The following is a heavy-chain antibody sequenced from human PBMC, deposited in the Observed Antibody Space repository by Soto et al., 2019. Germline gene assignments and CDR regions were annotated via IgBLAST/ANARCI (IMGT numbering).Heavy chain of an antibody. CDR2: IYPGDSDT. CDR1: GYSFTSYW. D-gene: IGHD2-2*01. V-gene: IGHV5-51*01. J-gene: IGHJ3*02. Sequence: PGESLKISCKGSGYSFTSYWIGWVRRMPGKGLEWMGIIYPGDSDTRYSPSFQGQVTISADKSISTAYLQWSSLKASDTAMYYCASRYCSSTSCHDAFDIWGQGTMVTVSS. CDR3: ASRYCSSTSCHDAFDI.